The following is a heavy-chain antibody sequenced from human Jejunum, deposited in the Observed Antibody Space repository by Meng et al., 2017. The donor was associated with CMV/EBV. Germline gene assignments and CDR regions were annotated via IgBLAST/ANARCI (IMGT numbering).Heavy chain of an antibody. V-gene: IGHV3-23*03. CDR2: IYSGGDT. Sequence: TVSVYAMTWVRQAPGKGLEWVSLIYSGGDTFYGDSVKGRFTISRDNSKNILYLQLNSLRAEDTAVYYCAKNFRTYRSGVQYYTMDVWGQGTTVTVSS. CDR3: AKNFRTYRSGVQYYTMDV. CDR1: TVSVYA. J-gene: IGHJ6*02. D-gene: IGHD2/OR15-2a*01.